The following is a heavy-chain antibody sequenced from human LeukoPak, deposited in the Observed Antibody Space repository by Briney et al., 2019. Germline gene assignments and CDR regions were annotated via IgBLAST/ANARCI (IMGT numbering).Heavy chain of an antibody. CDR1: GFTFSTYT. J-gene: IGHJ3*02. D-gene: IGHD3-9*01. CDR3: ARETHLPHNDILINRRAFDI. Sequence: SLRLSCAASGFTFSTYTIHWVRQAPGKGLEWVAVISNDGHFKYYADSVKGRFTISRGNSKSTLFLQMNSLTIEDTAVYYCARETHLPHNDILINRRAFDIWGQGTILTVSS. CDR2: ISNDGHFK. V-gene: IGHV3-30-3*01.